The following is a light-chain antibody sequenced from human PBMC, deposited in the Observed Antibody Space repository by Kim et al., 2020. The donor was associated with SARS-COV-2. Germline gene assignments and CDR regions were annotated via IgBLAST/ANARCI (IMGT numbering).Light chain of an antibody. CDR3: QSYDSSLSGFVV. Sequence: VTISCTGSSSNIGAGYDVHWYQQLPGTAPKLLSYDNNNRPSGVPDRFSGSKSGTSASLAITGLQAEDEADYYCQSYDSSLSGFVVFGGGTQLTVL. V-gene: IGLV1-40*01. J-gene: IGLJ2*01. CDR1: SSNIGAGYD. CDR2: DNN.